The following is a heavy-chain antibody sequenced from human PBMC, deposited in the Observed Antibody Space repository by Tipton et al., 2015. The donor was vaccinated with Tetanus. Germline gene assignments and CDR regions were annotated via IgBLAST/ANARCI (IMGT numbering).Heavy chain of an antibody. V-gene: IGHV3-23*03. D-gene: IGHD1-26*01. Sequence: QLVQSGGGLVQPGGSLRLSCAASGFTFNTYAMSWVRQAPGKGLEWVSVIYSGDSRTYYADSVKGRFTISRDNSKNTLYLQMNSLRADDTAVYYCAKSVGSTGLYGMDVWGQGTTVTVSS. CDR1: GFTFNTYA. CDR2: IYSGDSRT. J-gene: IGHJ6*02. CDR3: AKSVGSTGLYGMDV.